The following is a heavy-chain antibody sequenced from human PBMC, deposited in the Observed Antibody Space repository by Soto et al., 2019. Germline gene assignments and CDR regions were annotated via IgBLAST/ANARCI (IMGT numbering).Heavy chain of an antibody. D-gene: IGHD3-10*01. V-gene: IGHV4-59*08. CDR2: IYYSGST. J-gene: IGHJ3*02. Sequence: SETLSLTCTFSGGSISSYYWSLIRQPPGKGLEWIGYIYYSGSTNYNPSLKSRVTISADTSKNQFSLKLSSVTAADTAVYYCARRYGEASDIWGKGTMVTVS. CDR1: GGSISSYY. CDR3: ARRYGEASDI.